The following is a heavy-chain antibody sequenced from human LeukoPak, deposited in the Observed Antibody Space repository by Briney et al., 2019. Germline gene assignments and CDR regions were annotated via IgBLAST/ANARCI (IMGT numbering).Heavy chain of an antibody. J-gene: IGHJ4*02. V-gene: IGHV3-73*01. CDR3: AKASVTTCSGAYCYPFDY. CDR2: IRSKANSYAT. Sequence: GGSLRLSCAASGFTFSGSAMHWVRQASGKGLEWVGRIRSKANSYATAYAASVKGRFTISRDDSKNTAYLQMNSLKTEDTAVYYCAKASVTTCSGAYCYPFDYWGQGTLVTVSS. CDR1: GFTFSGSA. D-gene: IGHD2-21*01.